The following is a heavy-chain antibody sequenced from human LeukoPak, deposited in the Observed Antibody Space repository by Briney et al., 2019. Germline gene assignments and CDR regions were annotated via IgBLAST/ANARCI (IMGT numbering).Heavy chain of an antibody. CDR3: ARDLSRGIVVVPAAMSPWFDP. V-gene: IGHV1-69*04. Sequence: SVKVSCKAAGGTFSSYAISWVRQAPGQGLEWMGRIITIFGIANYAQKFQGRVTITADKSTSTAYMELSSLRSEDTAVYYCARDLSRGIVVVPAAMSPWFDPWGQGTLVTVSS. J-gene: IGHJ5*02. D-gene: IGHD2-2*01. CDR2: IITIFGIA. CDR1: GGTFSSYA.